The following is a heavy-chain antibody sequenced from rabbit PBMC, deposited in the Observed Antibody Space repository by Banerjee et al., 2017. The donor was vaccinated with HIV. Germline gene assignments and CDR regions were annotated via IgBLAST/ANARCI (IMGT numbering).Heavy chain of an antibody. V-gene: IGHV1S40*01. J-gene: IGHJ4*01. Sequence: QSLQESGGGLVKPGGTLTLTCAASGFSFIDGGVMSWVRQAPGKGLEWIACIDTNDGDTDYANWPKGRFTIAKTSSTTVTLQMTSLTAADTATYFCARDGAGGSYFVLWGPGTLVTVS. CDR2: IDTNDGDT. CDR1: GFSFIDGGV. D-gene: IGHD8-1*01. CDR3: ARDGAGGSYFVL.